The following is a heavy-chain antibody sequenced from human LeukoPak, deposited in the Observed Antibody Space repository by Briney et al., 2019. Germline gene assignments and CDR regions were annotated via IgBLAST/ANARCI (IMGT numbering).Heavy chain of an antibody. CDR3: TRGFFGSGSSSFDY. CDR2: LNWNGGIT. J-gene: IGHJ4*02. D-gene: IGHD3-10*01. CDR1: GFTFSSYA. Sequence: PGGSLRLSCAASGFTFSSYAMSWVRHAPGKGLEWVSGLNWNGGITGYADSVKGRFTISRDNAKNSLYLQMNSLRAEDTALCYCTRGFFGSGSSSFDYWGQGTLVTVSS. V-gene: IGHV3-20*04.